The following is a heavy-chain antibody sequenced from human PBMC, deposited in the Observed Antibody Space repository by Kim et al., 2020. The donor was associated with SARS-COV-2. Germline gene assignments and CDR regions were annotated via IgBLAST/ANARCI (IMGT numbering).Heavy chain of an antibody. CDR2: ISGGGGST. V-gene: IGHV3-23*01. Sequence: GGSLRLSCVASGFTFSDYAMSWVRQAPGKGLEWVSAISGGGGSTYDADSVRGRFTISRDTSENTVYLQMNSLRAEDTAVYYCAKGSWVGDYYFYGMDFWGQGPPVTVSS. CDR3: AKGSWVGDYYFYGMDF. D-gene: IGHD1-26*01. CDR1: GFTFSDYA. J-gene: IGHJ6*02.